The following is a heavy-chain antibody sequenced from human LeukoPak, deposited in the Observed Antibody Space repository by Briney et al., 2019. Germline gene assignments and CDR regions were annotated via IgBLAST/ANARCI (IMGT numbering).Heavy chain of an antibody. D-gene: IGHD3-9*01. J-gene: IGHJ6*02. CDR1: GYTFTSYG. CDR2: ISAYNGNT. CDR3: ARAHLEAYYDILTGYYKPDGMDV. V-gene: IGHV1-18*01. Sequence: ASVKVSCKASGYTFTSYGISWVRQAPGQGLEWMGWISAYNGNTNYAQKLQGRVTMTTDTSTSTAYMELRSLRSDDTAMYYCARAHLEAYYDILTGYYKPDGMDVWGQGTTVTVSS.